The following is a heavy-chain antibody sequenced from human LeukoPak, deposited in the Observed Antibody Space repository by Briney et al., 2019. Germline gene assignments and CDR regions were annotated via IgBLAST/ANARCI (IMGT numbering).Heavy chain of an antibody. J-gene: IGHJ4*02. CDR1: GYSISSGYY. Sequence: SETLSLTCAVSGYSISSGYYWGWIRQPPGKGLGWIGSIYHSGSTYYNPSLKSRVTISVDTSKNQFSLKLSSVTAADTAVYYCARRIVGATNFDYWGQGTLVTVSS. CDR2: IYHSGST. CDR3: ARRIVGATNFDY. D-gene: IGHD1-26*01. V-gene: IGHV4-38-2*01.